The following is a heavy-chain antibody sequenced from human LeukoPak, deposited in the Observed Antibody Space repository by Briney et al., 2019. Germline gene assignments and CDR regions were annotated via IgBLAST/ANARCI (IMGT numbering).Heavy chain of an antibody. J-gene: IGHJ4*02. CDR2: ISSYNGNT. V-gene: IGHV1-18*01. CDR1: GYTFTSYG. D-gene: IGHD2-21*02. Sequence: GASVKVSCKASGYTFTSYGISWVRQAPGQGLEWMGWISSYNGNTKYAQKLQGRVTVTTDTSTSAAYMELRSLRSDDTAVCYCARAGNVVTAHFDYWGQGTLVTVSS. CDR3: ARAGNVVTAHFDY.